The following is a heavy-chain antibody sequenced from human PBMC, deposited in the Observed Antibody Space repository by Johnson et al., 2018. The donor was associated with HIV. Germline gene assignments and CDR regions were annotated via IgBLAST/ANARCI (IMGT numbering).Heavy chain of an antibody. J-gene: IGHJ3*01. V-gene: IGHV3-30*04. CDR2: ISYDGSNK. CDR3: ARAGTSGSYAFDF. D-gene: IGHD3-22*01. Sequence: VQLVESGGGVVQPGRSLRLSCAASGFTFSSYAMHWVRQAPGKGLEWVAVISYDGSNKYYADSVKGRFTISRDNSKNTLYLQMNSLRAEDTAVYYCARAGTSGSYAFDFWGQGTMVTVSS. CDR1: GFTFSSYA.